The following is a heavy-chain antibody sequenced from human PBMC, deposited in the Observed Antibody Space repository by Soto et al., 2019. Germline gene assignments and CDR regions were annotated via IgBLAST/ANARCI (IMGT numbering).Heavy chain of an antibody. CDR3: ASSYGSGYRAFDY. V-gene: IGHV1-69*02. J-gene: IGHJ4*02. Sequence: QVQLVQSGAEVKRPGSSVKVSCKASGDTFTFYSINWVRQAPGLGLEWMGRSNPILSMSNYAQRFQGRVTMTADKSTSTAYMELSSRRSEDTATYYCASSYGSGYRAFDYWGQGALVTVSS. CDR2: SNPILSMS. CDR1: GDTFTFYS. D-gene: IGHD3-10*01.